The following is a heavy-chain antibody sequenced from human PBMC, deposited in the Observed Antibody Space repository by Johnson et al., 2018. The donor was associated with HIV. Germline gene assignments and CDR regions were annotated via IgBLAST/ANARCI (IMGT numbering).Heavy chain of an antibody. Sequence: QMLLVESGGGVVQPGRSLRLSCAASGFTFSSYAMHWVRQAPGKGLEWVAVISYDGDNVYYADSVKGRFTISRDNSKNTLYLQMNSLRAEDTAVYYCARDQAIFGVVLASDAFDIWGQGTMVTVSS. J-gene: IGHJ3*02. V-gene: IGHV3-30-3*01. CDR2: ISYDGDNV. CDR3: ARDQAIFGVVLASDAFDI. CDR1: GFTFSSYA. D-gene: IGHD3-3*01.